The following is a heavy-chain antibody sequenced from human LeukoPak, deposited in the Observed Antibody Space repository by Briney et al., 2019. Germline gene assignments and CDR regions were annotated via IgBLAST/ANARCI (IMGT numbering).Heavy chain of an antibody. CDR1: GNTFTGYY. Sequence: ASVNVSCKASGNTFTGYYIHWVRQAPGQGLEWMGWINPDSGGTNYAQKFQGRVTMTRDTSISTAYMELSRLRSDDTAVYYCARAGPYYYDSSNAFDIWGQGTMVTVSS. CDR2: INPDSGGT. V-gene: IGHV1-2*02. D-gene: IGHD3-22*01. J-gene: IGHJ3*02. CDR3: ARAGPYYYDSSNAFDI.